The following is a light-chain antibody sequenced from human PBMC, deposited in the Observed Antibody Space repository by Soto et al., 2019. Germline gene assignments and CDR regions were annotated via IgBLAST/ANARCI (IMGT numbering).Light chain of an antibody. CDR2: DVN. CDR3: SSYTSIITVV. CDR1: SSDVGGYNY. V-gene: IGLV2-14*01. Sequence: QSALTQPASVSGSPGQSITISCTGTSSDVGGYNYVSWYQHHPGKAPKLLIYDVNNRPSGVSDRFSGSKSDNTASLTISGLQTEDEADYYCSSYTSIITVVFGGGTKVTVL. J-gene: IGLJ2*01.